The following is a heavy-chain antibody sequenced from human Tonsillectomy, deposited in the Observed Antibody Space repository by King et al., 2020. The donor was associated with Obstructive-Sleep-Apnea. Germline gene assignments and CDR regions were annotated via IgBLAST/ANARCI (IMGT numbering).Heavy chain of an antibody. V-gene: IGHV5-10-1*01. CDR2: IDPSDSYS. Sequence: QLVQSGAEVKKPGESLRISCKGSGYSFTSYWISWVRQMPGKGLEWMGRIDPSDSYSNYSPSFQVHVTISADKSISTAYLQWSSLKASATAMYYCARHGFGQTAMVDYWGQGTLVTVSS. CDR3: ARHGFGQTAMVDY. D-gene: IGHD5-18*01. CDR1: GYSFTSYW. J-gene: IGHJ4*02.